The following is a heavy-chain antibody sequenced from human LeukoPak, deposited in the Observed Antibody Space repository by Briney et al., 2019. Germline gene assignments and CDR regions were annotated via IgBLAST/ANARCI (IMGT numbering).Heavy chain of an antibody. Sequence: SETLSLTCTVSGGSISSYYWSRIRQPAGKGLEWIGRIYTSGSTNYNPSLKGRVTMSVDTSKNQFSLKLSSVTAADTAVYYCARARGVCTNGVCYRAYYFDYWGQGTLVTVSS. V-gene: IGHV4-4*07. CDR2: IYTSGST. D-gene: IGHD2-8*01. CDR3: ARARGVCTNGVCYRAYYFDY. CDR1: GGSISSYY. J-gene: IGHJ4*02.